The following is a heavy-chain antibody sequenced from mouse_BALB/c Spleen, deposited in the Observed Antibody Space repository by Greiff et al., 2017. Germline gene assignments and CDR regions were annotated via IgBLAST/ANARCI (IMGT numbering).Heavy chain of an antibody. J-gene: IGHJ2*01. Sequence: EVKLMESGGGLVKPGGSLKLSCAASGFTFSDYYMYWVRQTPEKRLEWVATISDGGSYTYYPDSVKGRFTISRDNAKNNLYLQMSSLKSEDTAMYYCAIYDGYFDYWGQGTTLTVSS. D-gene: IGHD2-3*01. V-gene: IGHV5-4*02. CDR3: AIYDGYFDY. CDR2: ISDGGSYT. CDR1: GFTFSDYY.